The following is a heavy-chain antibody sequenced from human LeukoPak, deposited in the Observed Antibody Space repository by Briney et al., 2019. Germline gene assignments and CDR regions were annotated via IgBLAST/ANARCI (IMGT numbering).Heavy chain of an antibody. CDR3: AKDRLSGWSDFDY. Sequence: GGSLRLSCAASGFTFSNYGMNWVRQAPGKGLEWVAFIQYDGSNKYYADSVKGRFIISRDNSKNTLYLQMNSLRTEDTALYYCAKDRLSGWSDFDYWGQGTLVTVSS. CDR1: GFTFSNYG. V-gene: IGHV3-30*02. CDR2: IQYDGSNK. D-gene: IGHD6-19*01. J-gene: IGHJ4*02.